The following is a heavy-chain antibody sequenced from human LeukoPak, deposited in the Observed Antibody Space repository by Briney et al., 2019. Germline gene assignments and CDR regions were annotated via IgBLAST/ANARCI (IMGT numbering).Heavy chain of an antibody. D-gene: IGHD4-17*01. Sequence: SETLSLTCTVSGGSISSSSYYWGWIRQPPGKGLEWIGSIYYSGSTNYNPSLKSRVTISVDTSKNQFSLKLSSVTAADTAVYYCARGLYGDPSFDYWGQGTLVTVSS. J-gene: IGHJ4*02. V-gene: IGHV4-39*07. CDR2: IYYSGST. CDR1: GGSISSSSYY. CDR3: ARGLYGDPSFDY.